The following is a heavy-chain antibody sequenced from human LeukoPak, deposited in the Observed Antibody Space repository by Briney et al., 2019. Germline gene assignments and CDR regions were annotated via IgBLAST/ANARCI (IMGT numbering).Heavy chain of an antibody. CDR1: GFTVSSNY. Sequence: GGSLRLSCAASGFTVSSNYMSWVRQAPGKGLEWVSAISDSGGSAYYADSVKGRFTISRDNSKNTLYLQMNSLRAEDTAVYYCAKDSRRMARLITFGGGRPYYFDYWGQGTLVTVSS. V-gene: IGHV3-23*01. CDR3: AKDSRRMARLITFGGGRPYYFDY. CDR2: ISDSGGSA. D-gene: IGHD3-16*01. J-gene: IGHJ4*02.